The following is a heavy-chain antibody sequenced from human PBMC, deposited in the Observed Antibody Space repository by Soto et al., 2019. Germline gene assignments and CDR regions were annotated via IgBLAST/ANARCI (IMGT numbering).Heavy chain of an antibody. J-gene: IGHJ6*02. CDR1: GVTVKDHA. V-gene: IGHV3-9*01. Sequence: EVQLVESGGGLVEPGTSLRLSCVDSGVTVKDHAMHWVRQAPGKGLEWVSGIMWSSDRVDYADSVKGRFTTSRDNAKNSLYLQMNXXXXXDXAXXXXXXXXXXXXMDXWGQGTTVTVSS. CDR3: XXXXXXXXMDX. CDR2: IMWSSDRV.